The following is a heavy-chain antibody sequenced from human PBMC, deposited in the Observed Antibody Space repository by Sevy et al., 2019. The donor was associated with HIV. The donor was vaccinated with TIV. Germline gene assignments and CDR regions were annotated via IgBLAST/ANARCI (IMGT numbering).Heavy chain of an antibody. J-gene: IGHJ4*02. CDR2: IWSDGSKK. CDR3: AKIPYYGSGGLVYFDY. V-gene: IGHV3-33*06. Sequence: GGSLRLSCAASGFTFSNYGMHWVRQVPGKGLEWVAIIWSDGSKKLHSDSVKGRFTISRDNSKNTLYLQMNSLRAEDTAVYYCAKIPYYGSGGLVYFDYWGQGTLVTVSS. D-gene: IGHD3-10*01. CDR1: GFTFSNYG.